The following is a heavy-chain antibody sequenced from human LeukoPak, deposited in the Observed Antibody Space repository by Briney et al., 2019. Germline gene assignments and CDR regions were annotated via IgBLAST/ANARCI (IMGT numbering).Heavy chain of an antibody. CDR2: IYYSGST. D-gene: IGHD1-1*01. V-gene: IGHV4-59*01. CDR3: ARESGPTTGGAFDI. J-gene: IGHJ3*02. CDR1: GGSISSYY. Sequence: SETLSLTCTVSGGSISSYYWSWIRQPPGKGLEWIGYIYYSGSTNYNPSLKSRVTISVDTSKNQFSLKLSSVTAADTAVYYCARESGPTTGGAFDIWGQGTMVTVSS.